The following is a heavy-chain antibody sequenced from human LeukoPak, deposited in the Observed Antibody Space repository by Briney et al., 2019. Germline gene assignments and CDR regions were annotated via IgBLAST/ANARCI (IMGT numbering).Heavy chain of an antibody. V-gene: IGHV3-9*01. CDR1: GFTFDDYA. Sequence: GGSLRLSCAASGFTFDDYAMHWVRQAPGKGLEWVSGISWNSGSIGYADSVKGRFTISRDNAKNSLYLQMNSLRAEDTALYYCARSDNYDSSYDYWGQGTLVTVSS. CDR3: ARSDNYDSSYDY. CDR2: ISWNSGSI. J-gene: IGHJ4*02. D-gene: IGHD3-22*01.